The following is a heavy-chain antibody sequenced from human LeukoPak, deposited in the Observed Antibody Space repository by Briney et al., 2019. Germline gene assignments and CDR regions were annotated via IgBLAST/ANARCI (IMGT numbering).Heavy chain of an antibody. CDR2: IKQDGSEK. J-gene: IGHJ3*02. D-gene: IGHD1-14*01. V-gene: IGHV3-7*01. CDR1: GFTFSSYW. Sequence: GGSLRLSCAASGFTFSSYWMNWVRQAPGKGLEWVANIKQDGSEKYYVDSVKGRFTISRDNAKNSLYLQMNSLRAEDTAVYYCAGPRPTTGDAFDIWGQGTMVTVSS. CDR3: AGPRPTTGDAFDI.